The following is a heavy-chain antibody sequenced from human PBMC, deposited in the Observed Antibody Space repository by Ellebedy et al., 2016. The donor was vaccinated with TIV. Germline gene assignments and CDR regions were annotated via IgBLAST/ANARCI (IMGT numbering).Heavy chain of an antibody. V-gene: IGHV3-74*01. CDR2: IHRDGTTT. Sequence: GESLKISCAASGFTFSSYGMHWVRQAPGKGLVWVSRIHRDGTTTDYAGSVEGRVTISRDNAKNTVYLHMNSLRADDTAVYYCARGGFDAYYLDYWGQGILVTVSS. J-gene: IGHJ4*02. CDR1: GFTFSSYG. CDR3: ARGGFDAYYLDY.